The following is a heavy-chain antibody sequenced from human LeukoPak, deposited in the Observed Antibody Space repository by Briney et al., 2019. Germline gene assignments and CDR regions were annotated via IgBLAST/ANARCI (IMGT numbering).Heavy chain of an antibody. CDR3: ARDPYSGYDSYYFDH. CDR1: GFTFSSYG. J-gene: IGHJ4*02. CDR2: IWYDGSNK. V-gene: IGHV3-33*01. D-gene: IGHD5-12*01. Sequence: GRSLRLSCAASGFTFSSYGMHWVRQAPGKGLEWVAVIWYDGSNKYYADSAKGRFTISRDNSKNTLYLQMNSLRAEDTAVYYCARDPYSGYDSYYFDHWGQGTLVTVSS.